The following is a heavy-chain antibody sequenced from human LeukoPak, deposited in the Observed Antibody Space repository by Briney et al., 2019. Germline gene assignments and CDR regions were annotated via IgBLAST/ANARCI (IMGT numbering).Heavy chain of an antibody. CDR2: ISAYNGNT. D-gene: IGHD3-22*01. CDR3: ARDPHYDSEGY. J-gene: IGHJ4*02. Sequence: ASVKVSCKASGYTFTSYGISWVRQAPGQGLEWMGWISAYNGNTNCAQKLQGRVTMTTDTSTCTAYMELRSLRSDDTAVYYCARDPHYDSEGYWGQGTLVTVSS. CDR1: GYTFTSYG. V-gene: IGHV1-18*01.